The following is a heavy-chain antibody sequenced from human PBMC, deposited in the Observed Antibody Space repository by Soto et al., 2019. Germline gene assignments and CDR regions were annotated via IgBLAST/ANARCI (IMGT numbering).Heavy chain of an antibody. D-gene: IGHD3-10*01. CDR2: ISYDGSNK. CDR1: GFTFSSYA. V-gene: IGHV3-30-3*01. CDR3: ARRIPPNYYGSGDGAFDI. J-gene: IGHJ3*02. Sequence: PGGSLRLSCAASGFTFSSYAMHWVRQAPGKGLEWVAVISYDGSNKYYADSVKGRFTISRDNSKNTLYLQMNSLRAEDTAVYYCARRIPPNYYGSGDGAFDIWGQGTMVTVSS.